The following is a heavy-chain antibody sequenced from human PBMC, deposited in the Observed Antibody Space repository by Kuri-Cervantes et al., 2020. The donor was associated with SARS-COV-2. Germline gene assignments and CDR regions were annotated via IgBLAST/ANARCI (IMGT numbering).Heavy chain of an antibody. V-gene: IGHV3-7*01. J-gene: IGHJ4*02. Sequence: GGSLRLSCAASGFTFSSYWMSWVRQAPGKGLEWVANIKQDGSEKYYVDSVKGRFTISRDNAKNSLYLQMNSLRAEDTALYYCARAYGDYVFREGLDSWGQGTLVTVSS. CDR3: ARAYGDYVFREGLDS. CDR2: IKQDGSEK. CDR1: GFTFSSYW. D-gene: IGHD4-17*01.